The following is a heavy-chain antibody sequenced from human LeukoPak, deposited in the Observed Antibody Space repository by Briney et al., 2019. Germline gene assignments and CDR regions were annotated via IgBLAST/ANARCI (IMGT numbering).Heavy chain of an antibody. Sequence: ASVKVSCKASGYTFTSYGISWVRQAPGQGLEWMGWISAYNGNTNYAQKLQGRGTMTTDTSTSTAYMELRSLRSDDTAVYYCARVASSYDFWRAWFDPWGQGTLVTVSS. CDR3: ARVASSYDFWRAWFDP. D-gene: IGHD3-3*01. CDR2: ISAYNGNT. J-gene: IGHJ5*02. V-gene: IGHV1-18*01. CDR1: GYTFTSYG.